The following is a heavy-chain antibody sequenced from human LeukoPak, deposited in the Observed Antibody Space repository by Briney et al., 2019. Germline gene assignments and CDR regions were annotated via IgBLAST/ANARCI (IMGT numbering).Heavy chain of an antibody. CDR3: AKGLKSGVGAAGRGSDY. CDR2: ISGSGGST. D-gene: IGHD1-26*01. CDR1: GFTFSSYA. Sequence: GGSLRLSCAASGFTFSSYALNWVRQTPGKGLEWVSAISGSGGSTYYADSVKGRFTISRDNSKNTLYLQMNSLRAEDTAVYYCAKGLKSGVGAAGRGSDYWGQGTRITVSS. J-gene: IGHJ4*02. V-gene: IGHV3-23*01.